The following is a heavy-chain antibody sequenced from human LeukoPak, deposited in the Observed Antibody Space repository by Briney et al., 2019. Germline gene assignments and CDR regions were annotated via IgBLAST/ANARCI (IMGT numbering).Heavy chain of an antibody. V-gene: IGHV6-1*01. D-gene: IGHD5-12*01. CDR1: GDSVSSNTAA. Sequence: SQTLSLTCSISGDSVSSNTAAWNWIRQSPSRGLEWLGRTYYRSKWYNDYAVSVKSRITINPDTSKNLFSLQLNSVTPEDTAVYYCVRDTGYDFDYWGLGTLVTVSS. CDR3: VRDTGYDFDY. J-gene: IGHJ4*02. CDR2: TYYRSKWYN.